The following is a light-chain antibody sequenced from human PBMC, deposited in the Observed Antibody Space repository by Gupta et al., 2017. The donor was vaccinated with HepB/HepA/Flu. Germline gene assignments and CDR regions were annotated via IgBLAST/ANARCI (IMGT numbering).Light chain of an antibody. Sequence: EIVLTHSPAALSLSPGERATLSCGASQSVSSSYLAWYQQKPSLAPRLLIYDASSRATGIPDRFSGSGSGTDFTLTISRLEPEDFAVYYCQQYGSSSWTFGQGTKVEIK. CDR2: DAS. J-gene: IGKJ1*01. CDR1: QSVSSSY. CDR3: QQYGSSSWT. V-gene: IGKV3D-20*01.